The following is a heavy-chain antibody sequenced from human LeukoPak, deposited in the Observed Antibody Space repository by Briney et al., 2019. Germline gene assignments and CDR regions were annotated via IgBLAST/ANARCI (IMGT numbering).Heavy chain of an antibody. CDR2: INPNSGGT. J-gene: IGHJ4*02. D-gene: IGHD3-9*01. Sequence: ASVKVSCKASGYTFTGYYMHWVRQAPGQGLEWMGWINPNSGGTNYAQKFQGRVTMTRDTSISTAYMELSRLRSDDTAVYYCARDLPYDILTGPQGYFDYWGQGTLVTVSS. CDR3: ARDLPYDILTGPQGYFDY. CDR1: GYTFTGYY. V-gene: IGHV1-2*02.